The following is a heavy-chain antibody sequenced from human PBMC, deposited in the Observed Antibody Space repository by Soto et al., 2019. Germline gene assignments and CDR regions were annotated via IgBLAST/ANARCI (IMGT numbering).Heavy chain of an antibody. Sequence: QMQLVQSGAEVKKTGSSVTVSCKALGNTFTYRYLHWVRQAPGQALEWMGWITPFSGDVHYAQKFQERVTITRDRSSNTSYMQMSSLRSEDTAMYFCAGGGAGSGPFTWELPDHWGQGTLVTVSS. CDR3: AGGGAGSGPFTWELPDH. CDR1: GNTFTYRY. D-gene: IGHD1-26*01. CDR2: ITPFSGDV. V-gene: IGHV1-45*02. J-gene: IGHJ4*02.